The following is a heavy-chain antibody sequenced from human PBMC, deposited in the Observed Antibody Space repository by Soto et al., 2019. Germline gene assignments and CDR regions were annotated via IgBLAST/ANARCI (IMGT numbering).Heavy chain of an antibody. D-gene: IGHD3-10*01. CDR2: ISSSGSNM. Sequence: QVQLVESGGGLVKPGESLRISCAASGFTFSDYYMSWIRQAPGKGLEWISYISSSGSNMYYADSVKGRFTISRDNARNSLYLQMDRLGDDDTAGYHFARDPRSGSTAWGYYFDYWGQGILVTVSS. CDR1: GFTFSDYY. V-gene: IGHV3-11*01. J-gene: IGHJ4*02. CDR3: ARDPRSGSTAWGYYFDY.